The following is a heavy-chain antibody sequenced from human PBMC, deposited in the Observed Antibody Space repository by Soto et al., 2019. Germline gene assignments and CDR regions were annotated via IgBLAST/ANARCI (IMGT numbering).Heavy chain of an antibody. V-gene: IGHV2-5*01. Sequence: SGPTLVNPTQTLTLTCTFSGFSLSTSGVGVGWIRQPPGKALEWLALIYWNDDKRYSPSLKSRLTITKDTSKNQVVLTMTNMDPVDTATYYCAHSAYDFWSGYYPYFDYWGQGTLVTVSS. J-gene: IGHJ4*02. CDR1: GFSLSTSGVG. D-gene: IGHD3-3*01. CDR2: IYWNDDK. CDR3: AHSAYDFWSGYYPYFDY.